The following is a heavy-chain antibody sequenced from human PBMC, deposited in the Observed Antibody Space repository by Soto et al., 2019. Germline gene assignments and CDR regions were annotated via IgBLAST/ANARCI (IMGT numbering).Heavy chain of an antibody. CDR1: GGSISSSSYY. Sequence: QLQLQESGPGLVKASETLSLTCTVSGGSISSSSYYWGWIRQPSGKGLEWIGSIYYSGSTYYNPSVTSRVTISVDTSKNRFSLKLSSVTAADTAVYYYARHAPDIVVAPGANLVRYSVDYWGQGTLVTVS. J-gene: IGHJ4*02. CDR3: ARHAPDIVVAPGANLVRYSVDY. CDR2: IYYSGST. V-gene: IGHV4-39*01. D-gene: IGHD2-2*01.